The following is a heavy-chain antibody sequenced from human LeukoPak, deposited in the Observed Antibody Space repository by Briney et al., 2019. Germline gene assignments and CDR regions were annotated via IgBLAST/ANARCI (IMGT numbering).Heavy chain of an antibody. Sequence: GGSLRLSCAASGFTFSSYAMSWVRQAPGKGLEWVSTVSGGGGTTYYADSVKGRFTISRDNAKNSLYLQMNSLRAEDTAVYYCAELGITMIGGVWGKGTTVTISS. CDR3: AELGITMIGGV. CDR2: VSGGGGTT. V-gene: IGHV3-23*01. J-gene: IGHJ6*04. D-gene: IGHD3-10*02. CDR1: GFTFSSYA.